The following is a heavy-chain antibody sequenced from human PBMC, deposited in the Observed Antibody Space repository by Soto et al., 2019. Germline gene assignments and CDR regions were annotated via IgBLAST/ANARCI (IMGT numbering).Heavy chain of an antibody. CDR1: GFTFSTYG. Sequence: GGSLRLSCAAPGFTFSTYGMHWARQAQGKGLKGLEVIWYDGSNQYYAAPVKGRFTISRDNSKNTLYLQMNSLRAEDTAVYYCARFLHGDFYVIHASPTSSDPSCPAPLLTRSS. CDR2: IWYDGSNQ. V-gene: IGHV3-33*01. CDR3: ARFLHGDFYVIHASPTSSDP. D-gene: IGHD3-10*02. J-gene: IGHJ5*02.